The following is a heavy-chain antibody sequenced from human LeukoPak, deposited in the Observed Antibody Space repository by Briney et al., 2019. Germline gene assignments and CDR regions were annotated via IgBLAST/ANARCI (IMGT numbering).Heavy chain of an antibody. D-gene: IGHD6-6*01. CDR2: ISSSSSYI. J-gene: IGHJ5*02. CDR3: ARGSEGSSLNWFDP. V-gene: IGHV3-21*01. CDR1: GFTFSSYS. Sequence: PGGSLSLSCAASGFTFSSYSMNWVSQAPGKGLEWVSSISSSSSYIYYADSVKGRFTISRDNAKNSLYLQMNSLRAEDTAVYYCARGSEGSSLNWFDPWGQGTLVTVSS.